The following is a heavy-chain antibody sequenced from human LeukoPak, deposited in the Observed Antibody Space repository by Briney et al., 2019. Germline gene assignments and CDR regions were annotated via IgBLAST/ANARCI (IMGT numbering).Heavy chain of an antibody. V-gene: IGHV5-51*01. D-gene: IGHD4-17*01. Sequence: GESLKISCKGSGYSFTYWIGWVRQMPGKGLEWMEIIYSGDSHTKYSPSFQGRVTISADKSISTAYLQWSSLEASDTAMYYCASARHGDYVWDYWGQGTLVTVSS. CDR1: GYSFTYW. J-gene: IGHJ4*02. CDR2: IYSGDSHT. CDR3: ASARHGDYVWDY.